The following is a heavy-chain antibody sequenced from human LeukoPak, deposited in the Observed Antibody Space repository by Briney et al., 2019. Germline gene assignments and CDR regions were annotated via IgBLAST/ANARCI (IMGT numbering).Heavy chain of an antibody. CDR2: ISDDGSNK. CDR3: AKVGFTGSYMYAFDM. V-gene: IGHV3-30*18. Sequence: GRSLRLPCVASGFTLSNYGMHWVRQAPGKGLEWVAVISDDGSNKYYPDSAKGRFTISRDNSKSTLNLQMDSLRIEDTAVYYCAKVGFTGSYMYAFDMWGQGTMVTVSS. CDR1: GFTLSNYG. J-gene: IGHJ3*02. D-gene: IGHD1-26*01.